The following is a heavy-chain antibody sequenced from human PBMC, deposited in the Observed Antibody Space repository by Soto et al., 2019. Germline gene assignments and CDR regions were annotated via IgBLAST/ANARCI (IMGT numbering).Heavy chain of an antibody. V-gene: IGHV4-59*12. CDR1: GDSIDNYY. CDR2: IYYSGST. D-gene: IGHD3-3*01. J-gene: IGHJ4*02. CDR3: ARSGRFLELLFYLDS. Sequence: SETLSLTCTVSGDSIDNYYWSWIRQSPGKGLEWIGYIYYSGSTTYSPSLKSRVTISVDRAKSQFSLRLRSVTAADTAVYYCARSGRFLELLFYLDSWGQGALVTAPQ.